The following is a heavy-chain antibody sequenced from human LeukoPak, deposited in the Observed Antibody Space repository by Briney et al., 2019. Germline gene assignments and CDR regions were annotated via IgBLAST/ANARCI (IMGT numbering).Heavy chain of an antibody. V-gene: IGHV3-30*04. Sequence: GGSLRLSCAASGFTFSSYAMHWVRQAPGKGLEWVAVISYDGSNKYYADSVKGRFTISRDNSKNTLYLQMNSLRAEDTAVYYCAKDLGYSSSWSPYYYYYGMDVWGKGTTVTVSS. J-gene: IGHJ6*04. CDR2: ISYDGSNK. CDR3: AKDLGYSSSWSPYYYYYGMDV. CDR1: GFTFSSYA. D-gene: IGHD6-13*01.